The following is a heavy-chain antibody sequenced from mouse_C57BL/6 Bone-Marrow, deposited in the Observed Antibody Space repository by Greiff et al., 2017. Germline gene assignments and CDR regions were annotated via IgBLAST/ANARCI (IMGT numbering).Heavy chain of an antibody. J-gene: IGHJ1*03. Sequence: QVQLKESGPELVKPGASVKLSCKASGYTFTSYDINWVKQRPGQGLEWIGWIYPRDGSTKYNEKFKGKATLTVDTSSSTAYMELHRLTSEDSAVYFCARDYGRSYWYFDVWGTGTTVTVSS. V-gene: IGHV1-85*01. CDR3: ARDYGRSYWYFDV. CDR1: GYTFTSYD. D-gene: IGHD1-1*01. CDR2: IYPRDGST.